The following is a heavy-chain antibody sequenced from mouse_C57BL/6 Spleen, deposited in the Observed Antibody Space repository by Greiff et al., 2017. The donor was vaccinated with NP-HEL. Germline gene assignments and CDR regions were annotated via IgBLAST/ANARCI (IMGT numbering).Heavy chain of an antibody. J-gene: IGHJ3*01. Sequence: QVQLQQPGAELVMPGASVKLSCKASGYTFTSYWMPWVKQRPGQGLEWIGEIDPSASYTNYNQQFKGKSTLTVDKSSSTAYMLLSSLTSEDSAVYYCAGSSFAYWGQGTLVTVSA. CDR3: AGSSFAY. CDR1: GYTFTSYW. CDR2: IDPSASYT. V-gene: IGHV1-69*01.